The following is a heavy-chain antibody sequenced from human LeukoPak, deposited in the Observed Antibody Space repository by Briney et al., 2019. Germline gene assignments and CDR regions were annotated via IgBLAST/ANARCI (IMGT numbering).Heavy chain of an antibody. CDR3: ARAVQVTTGGLFDY. Sequence: ASVKVSCKASGYTFTNYYIHWVRQAPGQGPEWVGMINPSGGRTSYAQRFQGRVTITADKSSSTAYMELSSLRSEDTAVYYCARAVQVTTGGLFDYWGQGTLVTVSS. D-gene: IGHD4-17*01. CDR1: GYTFTNYY. CDR2: INPSGGRT. V-gene: IGHV1-46*01. J-gene: IGHJ4*02.